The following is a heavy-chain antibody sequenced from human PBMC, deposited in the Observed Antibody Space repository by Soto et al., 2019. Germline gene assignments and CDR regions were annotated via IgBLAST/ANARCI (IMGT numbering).Heavy chain of an antibody. CDR3: ARVSYYYGSGNHYLFDY. Sequence: ETLSLTCAVYGGSFSGYYWSWIRQPPGKGLEWIGEINHSGSTNYSPSLQSRVTISIDTSKNHFSLKLRSVTAADTAVFYCARVSYYYGSGNHYLFDYWGQGTLVTVSS. CDR2: INHSGST. V-gene: IGHV4-34*01. D-gene: IGHD3-10*01. CDR1: GGSFSGYY. J-gene: IGHJ4*02.